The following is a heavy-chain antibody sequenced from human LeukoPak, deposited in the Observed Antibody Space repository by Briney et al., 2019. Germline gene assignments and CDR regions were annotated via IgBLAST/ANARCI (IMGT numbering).Heavy chain of an antibody. J-gene: IGHJ4*02. D-gene: IGHD3-10*01. CDR1: GFTFSSYA. Sequence: GGSLRLSCAASGFTFSSYAMSWVRQAPGKGLEWVSAISGSGGSTYYADSVKGRFTISRDNSKNTLYLQMNSLRAEDTAVYYCAKQTIFPGSYHLANFDYWGQGTLVTVSS. CDR2: ISGSGGST. CDR3: AKQTIFPGSYHLANFDY. V-gene: IGHV3-23*01.